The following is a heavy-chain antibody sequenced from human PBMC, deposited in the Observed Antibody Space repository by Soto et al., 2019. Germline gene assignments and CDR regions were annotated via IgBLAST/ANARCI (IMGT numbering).Heavy chain of an antibody. CDR3: AKGGYCSSTSCYTAYYYYGIDV. CDR2: ISGSGGST. J-gene: IGHJ6*02. V-gene: IGHV3-23*01. Sequence: EVQLLESGGGLVQPGGSLRLSCAASGFTFSSYTMSWVRQAPGQGLEWVSAISGSGGSTYYADSVKGRFTISRDNSKNTLYLQMNSLRAEDTAVYYCAKGGYCSSTSCYTAYYYYGIDVWGQGTTVTVSS. CDR1: GFTFSSYT. D-gene: IGHD2-2*02.